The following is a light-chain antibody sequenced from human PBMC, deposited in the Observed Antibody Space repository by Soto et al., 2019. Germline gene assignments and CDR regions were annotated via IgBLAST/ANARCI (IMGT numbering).Light chain of an antibody. Sequence: IQVTQSPSTLSASVGDRVTITCRASQSVMSWLAWHQQKPGKAPKLLIYKASDLDVGVPSRFTGSGSATEFTLTIHDLQHEDAATSYCKQYPAYSPWTFGPGT. CDR2: KAS. J-gene: IGKJ1*01. V-gene: IGKV1-5*03. CDR1: QSVMSW. CDR3: KQYPAYSPWT.